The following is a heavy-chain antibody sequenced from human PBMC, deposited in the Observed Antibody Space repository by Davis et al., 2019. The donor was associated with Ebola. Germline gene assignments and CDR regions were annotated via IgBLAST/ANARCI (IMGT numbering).Heavy chain of an antibody. D-gene: IGHD3-10*01. CDR3: ARVVSLWFGELPY. CDR2: ISSSGSTI. CDR1: GFTFSDYY. J-gene: IGHJ4*02. Sequence: GESLKISCAASGFTFSDYYMSWIRQAPGKGLEWVSYISSSGSTIYYADSVKGRFTISRDNAKNSLYLQMNSLRAEDTAVYYCARVVSLWFGELPYWGQGTLVTVSS. V-gene: IGHV3-11*04.